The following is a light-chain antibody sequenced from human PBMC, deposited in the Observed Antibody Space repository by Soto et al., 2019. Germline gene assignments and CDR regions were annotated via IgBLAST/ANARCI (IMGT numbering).Light chain of an antibody. CDR3: QQYGSPPLT. CDR1: QSVSSSY. Sequence: TQSPSSLSASVGDRAALSCRASQSVSSSYLAWYQQKPGQAPRLLIYGASSRATGIPDRFSGSGSGTDFTLTISRLEPEDFAVYYCQQYGSPPLTFGGGTKVDIK. V-gene: IGKV3-20*01. J-gene: IGKJ4*01. CDR2: GAS.